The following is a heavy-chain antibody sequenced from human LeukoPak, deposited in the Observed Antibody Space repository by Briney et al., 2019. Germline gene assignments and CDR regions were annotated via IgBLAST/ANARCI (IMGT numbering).Heavy chain of an antibody. J-gene: IGHJ5*02. Sequence: GASVKVSCKASGYTFTSYGISWVRQAPGQGLEWMGWISAYNGNTNYAQKLQGRVTMTTDTSTSTAYMELRSLRSDDTAVYYCARQPYYDYVWGSYRYHWFDPWGQGTLVTVSS. CDR3: ARQPYYDYVWGSYRYHWFDP. V-gene: IGHV1-18*01. CDR2: ISAYNGNT. D-gene: IGHD3-16*02. CDR1: GYTFTSYG.